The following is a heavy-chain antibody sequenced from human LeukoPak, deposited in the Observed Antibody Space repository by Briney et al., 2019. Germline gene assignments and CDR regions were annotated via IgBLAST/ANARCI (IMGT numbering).Heavy chain of an antibody. V-gene: IGHV3-30*02. J-gene: IGHJ4*02. Sequence: GGSLRLSCAASGFTFGTYGMHWVRQAPGKGLEWVAFVRYDGTTKHYALSVKGRFTISRDNSKNTLSLQMNSLRAEDTAVYYCARVRGGLWYFDYWGQGTLVTVSS. CDR3: ARVRGGLWYFDY. D-gene: IGHD3-10*01. CDR2: VRYDGTTK. CDR1: GFTFGTYG.